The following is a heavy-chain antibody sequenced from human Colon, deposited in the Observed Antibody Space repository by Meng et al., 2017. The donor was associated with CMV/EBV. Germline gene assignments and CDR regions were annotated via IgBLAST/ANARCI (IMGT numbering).Heavy chain of an antibody. Sequence: ATECPCRGVAMPWLRKAPGKGLEWVADNSYGGSDTSYSNSVKGRYTISSDSSKNTLYLQMNSLRPEDTAVYYCARDTFGVVVIAPLYWGQGSLVTVSS. CDR1: ECPCRGVA. CDR2: NSYGGSDT. D-gene: IGHD3-3*01. CDR3: ARDTFGVVVIAPLY. V-gene: IGHV3-30*01. J-gene: IGHJ4*02.